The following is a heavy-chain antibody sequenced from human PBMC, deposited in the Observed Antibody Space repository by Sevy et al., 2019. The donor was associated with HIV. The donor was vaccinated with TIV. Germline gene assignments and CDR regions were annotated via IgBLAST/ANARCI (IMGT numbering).Heavy chain of an antibody. J-gene: IGHJ6*03. CDR2: IYYSGST. CDR1: GGSISSYY. CDR3: ARSSVYYDSSGYYLISYYYYYMDV. V-gene: IGHV4-59*01. D-gene: IGHD3-22*01. Sequence: SETLSLTCTVSGGSISSYYWSWIRQPPGKGLEWIGYIYYSGSTNYNPSLKSRVTISVDTSKNQFSLKLSSVTAADTAVYYWARSSVYYDSSGYYLISYYYYYMDVWGKGTTVTVSS.